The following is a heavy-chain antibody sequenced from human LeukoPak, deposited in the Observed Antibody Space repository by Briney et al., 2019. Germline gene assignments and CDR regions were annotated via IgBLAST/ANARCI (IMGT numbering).Heavy chain of an antibody. V-gene: IGHV3-74*01. CDR3: ARVLSGSWDWFDP. CDR2: INPDGSTT. J-gene: IGHJ5*02. Sequence: PGGSLRLSCAASGFTFSRYWIHWVRRAPGKGLEWVSRINPDGSTTTHADSVKGRSTISRDNAKNTLYLQMNSLRAEDTAMYYCARVLSGSWDWFDPWGQGTLVTVSS. CDR1: GFTFSRYW. D-gene: IGHD3-22*01.